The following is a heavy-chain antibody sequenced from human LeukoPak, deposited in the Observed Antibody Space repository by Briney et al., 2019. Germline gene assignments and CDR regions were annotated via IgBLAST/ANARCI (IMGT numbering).Heavy chain of an antibody. V-gene: IGHV3-13*01. CDR1: GFTFSSYD. J-gene: IGHJ4*02. D-gene: IGHD6-19*01. CDR2: IGTAGDT. Sequence: GGSLRLSCAASGFTFSSYDMHWVSQATGKGLEWVSAIGTAGDTYYPGSVKGRFTISRENAKNSLYLQMNSLRAEDTAVYYCARDARAVADPLFDYWGQGTLVTVSS. CDR3: ARDARAVADPLFDY.